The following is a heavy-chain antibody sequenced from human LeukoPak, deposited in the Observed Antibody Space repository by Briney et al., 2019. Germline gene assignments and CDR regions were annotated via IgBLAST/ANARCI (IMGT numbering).Heavy chain of an antibody. CDR1: GYTFTSYG. Sequence: ASVKVSCKASGYTFTSYGISWVRQAPGQGLEWMGWISAYNGNTNYAQKLQGRVTMTTDTSTSAAYMELRSLRSDDAAVYYCARTRVVVAPVAFDIWGQGTMVTVSS. J-gene: IGHJ3*02. CDR2: ISAYNGNT. D-gene: IGHD2-15*01. V-gene: IGHV1-18*01. CDR3: ARTRVVVAPVAFDI.